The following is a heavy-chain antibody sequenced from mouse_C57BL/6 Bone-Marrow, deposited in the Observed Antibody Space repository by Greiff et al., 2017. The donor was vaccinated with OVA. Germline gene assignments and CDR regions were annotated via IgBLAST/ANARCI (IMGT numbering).Heavy chain of an antibody. Sequence: VQLQQPGAELVMPGASVKLSCKASGYTFTSYWMHWVKQRPGQGLEWIGEIDPSDSYTNYNQKFKGKSTLTVAKSSSTAYMQLSSLTSEDSAVYYCASRAYWGQGTLVTVSA. CDR2: IDPSDSYT. J-gene: IGHJ3*01. V-gene: IGHV1-69*01. CDR1: GYTFTSYW. CDR3: ASRAY.